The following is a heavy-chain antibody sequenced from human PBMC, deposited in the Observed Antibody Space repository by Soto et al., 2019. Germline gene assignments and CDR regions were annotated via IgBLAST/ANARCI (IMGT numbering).Heavy chain of an antibody. J-gene: IGHJ6*02. Sequence: GASVKVSCKASGYTFTSYAMHWVRQAPGQRLEWMGWINAGNGNTKYSQKFQGRVTITRDTSASTAYMELSSLRSEDTAVYYCATNYDFWSGPNYYYYYGMDGWGQGSTVTVSS. V-gene: IGHV1-3*01. D-gene: IGHD3-3*01. CDR2: INAGNGNT. CDR1: GYTFTSYA. CDR3: ATNYDFWSGPNYYYYYGMDG.